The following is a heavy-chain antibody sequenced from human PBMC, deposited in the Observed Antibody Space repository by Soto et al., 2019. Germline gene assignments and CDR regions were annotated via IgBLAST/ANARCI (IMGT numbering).Heavy chain of an antibody. J-gene: IGHJ4*02. Sequence: EVQLVESGGDLVKPGGSLRLSCADSGFTFSTYSMIWVRQAPGKGLEWVSAISSSSDYIFYADSVKGRFTISRDNAKNSLYLQMNSLSAEDTAVYYCAIGGREITRHIDDWGQGTLVTVSS. CDR2: ISSSSDYI. V-gene: IGHV3-21*01. CDR1: GFTFSTYS. CDR3: AIGGREITRHIDD. D-gene: IGHD3-10*01.